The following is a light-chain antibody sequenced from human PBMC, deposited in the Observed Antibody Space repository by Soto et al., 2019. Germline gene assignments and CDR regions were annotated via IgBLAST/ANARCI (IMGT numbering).Light chain of an antibody. CDR1: QGIRNF. Sequence: DIQMTQSPTSLSASVGDRVTITCRASQGIRNFVAWYQQKPGKAPKLLIYAASTLQSGVPSRFSGSGSGTDFTITINSLQPGDVATYSCQKYSSVPVFGPGTKVEIK. CDR2: AAS. CDR3: QKYSSVPV. J-gene: IGKJ3*01. V-gene: IGKV1-27*01.